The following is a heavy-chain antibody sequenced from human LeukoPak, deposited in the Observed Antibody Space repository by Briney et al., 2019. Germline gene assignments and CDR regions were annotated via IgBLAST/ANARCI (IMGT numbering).Heavy chain of an antibody. Sequence: PGGSLRLSCAASGFTFSNYAMSWACQAPGKGLEWVSAISGSGGSTYYADSVKGRFTISRDNSKNTLYLQMNSLRAEDTAVYYCTKGTIWLPFDYWGQGTLVTVSS. J-gene: IGHJ4*02. V-gene: IGHV3-23*01. D-gene: IGHD5-18*01. CDR2: ISGSGGST. CDR3: TKGTIWLPFDY. CDR1: GFTFSNYA.